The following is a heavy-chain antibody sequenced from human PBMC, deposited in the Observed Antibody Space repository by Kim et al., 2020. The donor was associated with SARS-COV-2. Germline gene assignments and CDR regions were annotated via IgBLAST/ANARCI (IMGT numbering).Heavy chain of an antibody. V-gene: IGHV3-23*01. D-gene: IGHD6-13*01. CDR3: ARKSPTLFGLAAAGPIDY. CDR2: ISGSGGST. Sequence: GGSLRLSCAASGFTFSSYAMSWVRQAPGKGLEWVSAISGSGGSTYYADSVKGRFTISRDNSKNTLYLQMNSLRAEDTAVYYCARKSPTLFGLAAAGPIDYWGQGTLVTVSS. CDR1: GFTFSSYA. J-gene: IGHJ4*02.